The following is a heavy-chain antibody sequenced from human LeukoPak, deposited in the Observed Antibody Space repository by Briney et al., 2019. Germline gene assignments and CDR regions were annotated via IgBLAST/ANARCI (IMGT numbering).Heavy chain of an antibody. CDR1: GYTFSNYG. D-gene: IGHD1-26*01. CDR2: ISANNGDT. V-gene: IGHV1-18*01. Sequence: ASVKVSCKASGYTFSNYGISWVRQAPGQGLEWMAWISANNGDTEYVQKLRGRVTMTTDTSTTTAYMELRSLRSDDTAVYYCAREGSGNYSLKAFDIWGQGTMVTVSS. J-gene: IGHJ3*02. CDR3: AREGSGNYSLKAFDI.